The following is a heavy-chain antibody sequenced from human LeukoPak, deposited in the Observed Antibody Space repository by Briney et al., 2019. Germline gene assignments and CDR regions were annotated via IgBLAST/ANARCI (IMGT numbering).Heavy chain of an antibody. CDR3: ARGIAVAGRKGNWFDP. D-gene: IGHD6-19*01. Sequence: ASVKVSCKASGYTFTSYAMHWVRQAPGQRLEWMGWINAGNGNTKYSQKFQGRVTTTRDTSASTAYMELSSLRSEDTAVYYCARGIAVAGRKGNWFDPWGQGTLVTVSS. CDR1: GYTFTSYA. CDR2: INAGNGNT. V-gene: IGHV1-3*01. J-gene: IGHJ5*02.